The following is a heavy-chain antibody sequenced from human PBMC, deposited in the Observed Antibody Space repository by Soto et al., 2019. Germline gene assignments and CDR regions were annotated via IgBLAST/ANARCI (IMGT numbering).Heavy chain of an antibody. CDR3: AKASSGSYYVSFNQGNPYFDY. CDR2: ISGSGGSA. CDR1: GFTFSSYA. V-gene: IGHV3-23*01. J-gene: IGHJ4*02. D-gene: IGHD1-26*01. Sequence: EVQLLESGGGLVQPGGSLRLSCAASGFTFSSYAMSWVRQAPGTGLKWVSAISGSGGSAYYADSVKGRFTISRDNSKNTLYLKMNSLRAEDTAVYYCAKASSGSYYVSFNQGNPYFDYWGQGTLVTVSS.